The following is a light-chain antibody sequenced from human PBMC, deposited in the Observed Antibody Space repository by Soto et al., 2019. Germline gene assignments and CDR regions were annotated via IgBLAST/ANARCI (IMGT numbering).Light chain of an antibody. CDR3: QQYASAPFS. CDR1: HSINTSF. V-gene: IGKV3-20*01. Sequence: EIVLTQSPATLSLSPGERATLSCRASHSINTSFLAWFQQKPGQAPRLLIYAASTRATGIPDRFSGSASETDFTLTINRLEPEDSAVYYCQQYASAPFSLGPGTKVDIK. J-gene: IGKJ3*01. CDR2: AAS.